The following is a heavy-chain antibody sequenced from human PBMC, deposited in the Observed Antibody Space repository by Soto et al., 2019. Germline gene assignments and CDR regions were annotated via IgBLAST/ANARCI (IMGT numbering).Heavy chain of an antibody. Sequence: QVQLVQSGAEVKKPGASVKVSCKASGYTYTSYGISWVRQAPGQGLEWMGWISAYNGNTNYAQKLQGRVTMTTDTSTSTAYMELRSLRSDDTAVYYCARAIGSTKWELYYYYYGMDVWGQGTTVTVSS. CDR1: GYTYTSYG. CDR3: ARAIGSTKWELYYYYYGMDV. D-gene: IGHD1-26*01. V-gene: IGHV1-18*01. CDR2: ISAYNGNT. J-gene: IGHJ6*02.